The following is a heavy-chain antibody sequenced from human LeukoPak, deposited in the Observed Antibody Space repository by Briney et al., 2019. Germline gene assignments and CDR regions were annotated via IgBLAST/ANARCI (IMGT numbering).Heavy chain of an antibody. CDR1: GFTFSSFS. J-gene: IGHJ4*02. CDR2: ISSSSSAI. CDR3: ARSHAGLPWLRFLDY. Sequence: GGSLRLSGAASGFTFSSFSMKWVRQAPGKGLEWVSYISSSSSAIYYAESVKGRFTISRDNAKNSLYLQMNSLRDEDTAVYYCARSHAGLPWLRFLDYWGQGTLVTVSS. D-gene: IGHD5-12*01. V-gene: IGHV3-48*02.